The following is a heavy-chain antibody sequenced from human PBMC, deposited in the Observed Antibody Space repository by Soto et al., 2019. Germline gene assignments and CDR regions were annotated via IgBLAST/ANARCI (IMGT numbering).Heavy chain of an antibody. CDR1: GGSIGSSFYY. V-gene: IGHV4-39*01. Sequence: QLQLQESGPGLVNPSETLSLTCTVSGGSIGSSFYYWVWIRQPPGKGLEWIGSIYYSGSTYYNPSLKSRVTISVDTSKNQFSLKLSSVTAADTAVYYCARHPAKSGFSFGLPGGYFDSWGRGTMVTVSS. CDR3: ARHPAKSGFSFGLPGGYFDS. J-gene: IGHJ4*02. CDR2: IYYSGST. D-gene: IGHD5-18*01.